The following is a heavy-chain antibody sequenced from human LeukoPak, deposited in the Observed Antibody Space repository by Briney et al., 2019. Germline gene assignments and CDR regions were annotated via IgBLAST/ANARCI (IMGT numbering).Heavy chain of an antibody. V-gene: IGHV4-39*01. Sequence: SETLSLTCTVSGGSISSSSYYWAWIRQPPGKGLGWIGSVHYSGVTYYNPSLKSRVTISVDTSKNQFSLKVTSVTAADTAVYYCARRDGSSSGLDHWGQGTLVTVSS. CDR2: VHYSGVT. CDR1: GGSISSSSYY. J-gene: IGHJ4*02. CDR3: ARRDGSSSGLDH. D-gene: IGHD6-6*01.